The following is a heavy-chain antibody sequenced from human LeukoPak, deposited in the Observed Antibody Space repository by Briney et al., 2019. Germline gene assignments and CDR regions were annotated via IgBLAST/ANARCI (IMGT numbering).Heavy chain of an antibody. V-gene: IGHV1-18*01. D-gene: IGHD3-22*01. Sequence: ASVKVSCKASGYTFTSYGISWVRQAPGQGLEWMGWISAHNGNTNYAQKLQGRVTMTTDTSTSTAYMELRSLRSDDTAVYYCARGNQKYYDSSGYIDYWGQGTLVTVSS. CDR1: GYTFTSYG. CDR2: ISAHNGNT. J-gene: IGHJ4*02. CDR3: ARGNQKYYDSSGYIDY.